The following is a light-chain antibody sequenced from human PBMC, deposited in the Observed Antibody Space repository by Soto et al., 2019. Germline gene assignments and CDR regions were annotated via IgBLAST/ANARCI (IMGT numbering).Light chain of an antibody. Sequence: VLTQSPGTLSLSPGERATISCRASQSINSSYLAWYQHKPGQAPRLLFYCAASRATGIPHRFSGSASGTDFTLTISRLEPEDCGVYYCQQYGGSPPYTLGQGTRLESK. CDR3: QQYGGSPPYT. CDR2: CAA. V-gene: IGKV3-20*01. CDR1: QSINSSY. J-gene: IGKJ2*01.